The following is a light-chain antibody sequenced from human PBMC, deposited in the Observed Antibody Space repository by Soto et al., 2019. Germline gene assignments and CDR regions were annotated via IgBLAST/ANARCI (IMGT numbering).Light chain of an antibody. CDR3: CSYAGSSTLV. J-gene: IGLJ3*02. CDR2: EGS. CDR1: SSDIGSYNL. V-gene: IGLV2-23*01. Sequence: QSALTQPASVSGSPGQSITISCTGTSSDIGSYNLVSWYQQHPGKAPKLMIYEGSKRPSGVSYRFSGSKSGNTASLTISGLQAEEEADYYCCSYAGSSTLVFGGGTTLTVL.